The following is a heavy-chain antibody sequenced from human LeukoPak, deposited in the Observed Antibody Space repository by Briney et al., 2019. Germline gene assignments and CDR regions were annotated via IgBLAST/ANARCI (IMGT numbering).Heavy chain of an antibody. CDR1: GGSISSYY. V-gene: IGHV4-59*01. CDR2: IYYSGST. CDR3: ARGDYDSSGYYYYWFDP. Sequence: PSETLSLTCTVSGGSISSYYRSWIRQPPGKGLEWIGYIYYSGSTNYNPSLKSRVTISVDTSKNQFSLKLSSVTAADTAVYYCARGDYDSSGYYYYWFDPWGQGTLVTVSS. D-gene: IGHD3-22*01. J-gene: IGHJ5*02.